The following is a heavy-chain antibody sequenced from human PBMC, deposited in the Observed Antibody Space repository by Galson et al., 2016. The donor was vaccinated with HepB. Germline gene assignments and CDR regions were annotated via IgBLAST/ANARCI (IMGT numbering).Heavy chain of an antibody. CDR1: GFSFSGYA. V-gene: IGHV3-23*01. J-gene: IGHJ4*02. CDR2: IGGSGSTT. D-gene: IGHD1-7*01. Sequence: SLRLSCAGSGFSFSGYAMSWVRQAPGKGLEWVSGIGGSGSTTYYADSVKGRFTISRDNSKNTLYLQMNSLRAEDTAVYYCANNLLNWNYAGCFDYWGQGTLVTVSS. CDR3: ANNLLNWNYAGCFDY.